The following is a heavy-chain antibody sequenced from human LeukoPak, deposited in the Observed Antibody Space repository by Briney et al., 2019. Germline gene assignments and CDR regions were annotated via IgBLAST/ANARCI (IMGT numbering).Heavy chain of an antibody. CDR3: ARGIYYDSSGYLGAYYYYGMDV. CDR2: IYSGGST. V-gene: IGHV3-66*01. Sequence: GGSLRLSCAASGFTVSSNYMSWVRQAPGKGLERVSVIYSGGSTYYADSVKGRFTISRDNSKNTLYLQMNSLRAEDTAVYYCARGIYYDSSGYLGAYYYYGMDVWGQGTTVTVSS. D-gene: IGHD3-22*01. J-gene: IGHJ6*02. CDR1: GFTVSSNY.